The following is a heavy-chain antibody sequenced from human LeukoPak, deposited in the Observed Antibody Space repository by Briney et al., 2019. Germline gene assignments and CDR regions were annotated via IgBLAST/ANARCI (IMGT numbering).Heavy chain of an antibody. J-gene: IGHJ4*02. CDR2: ISTYNGKT. CDR3: ARDLPYSSSWESIDY. Sequence: EASVKVSCKASGYTFTSYAMNWVRQAPGQGLEWMGWISTYNGKTNYAQKIQGRVTMTTDTSTSTAYMELRSLRSDDTAVYYCARDLPYSSSWESIDYWGQGTLVTVSS. CDR1: GYTFTSYA. V-gene: IGHV1-18*01. D-gene: IGHD6-13*01.